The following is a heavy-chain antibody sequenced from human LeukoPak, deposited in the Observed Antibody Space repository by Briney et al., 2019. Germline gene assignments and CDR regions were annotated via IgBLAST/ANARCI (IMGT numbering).Heavy chain of an antibody. J-gene: IGHJ6*02. D-gene: IGHD2-2*01. V-gene: IGHV3-48*01. CDR2: SSRNGNSM. CDR3: ARDDIVVVPAAMISYYYYYGMDV. CDR1: GFTFSSYS. Sequence: PGGSLRLSCVVSGFTFSSYSMNWVRQAPGKGLEWVSYSSRNGNSMNYADSVKGRFTISRDNARNSLDLHMNSLRAEDTAVYYCARDDIVVVPAAMISYYYYYGMDVWGQGTTVTVSS.